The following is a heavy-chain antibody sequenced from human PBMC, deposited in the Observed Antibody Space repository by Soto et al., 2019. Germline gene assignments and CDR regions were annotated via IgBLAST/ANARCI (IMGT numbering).Heavy chain of an antibody. CDR3: ARSQGSSTSLEIYYYYYYGMDV. CDR2: IIPITATA. J-gene: IGHJ6*02. CDR1: GGTFGSYA. Sequence: SVKVSCKASGGTFGSYAISWVRQAPGQGLEWMGGIIPITATANYAQKFQGRVTITADESTSTASMQLSSLRSEDTAVYYCARSQGSSTSLEIYYYYYYGMDVWGQGTKVTVSS. D-gene: IGHD2-2*01. V-gene: IGHV1-69*13.